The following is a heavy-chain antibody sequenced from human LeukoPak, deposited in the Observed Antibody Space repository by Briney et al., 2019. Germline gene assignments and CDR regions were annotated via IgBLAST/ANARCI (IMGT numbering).Heavy chain of an antibody. CDR2: IKEDGSEK. Sequence: PGGSLRLSCAASGFTFSDCWMTWVRQAPGKGLEWVANIKEDGSEKYYVGSVKGRFTISRDNAKNSLYLQINSLRAEDTAVYYCARSRPKYYFDYWGRGTLVTVSS. V-gene: IGHV3-7*04. J-gene: IGHJ4*02. D-gene: IGHD1-1*01. CDR1: GFTFSDCW. CDR3: ARSRPKYYFDY.